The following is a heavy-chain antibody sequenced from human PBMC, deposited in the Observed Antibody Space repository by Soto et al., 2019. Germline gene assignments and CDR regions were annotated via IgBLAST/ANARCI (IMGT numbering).Heavy chain of an antibody. Sequence: SETLSLTCTVSGGSISSYYWSWIRQPPGKGMEWIGYIYYSGSTYYNPSLKSRVTISVDTSKNQFSLKLSSVTAADTAVYYCARQRGSRYYDSSGPSYSYYGMDVWGQGTTVTVSS. CDR2: IYYSGST. V-gene: IGHV4-59*08. J-gene: IGHJ6*02. CDR1: GGSISSYY. CDR3: ARQRGSRYYDSSGPSYSYYGMDV. D-gene: IGHD3-22*01.